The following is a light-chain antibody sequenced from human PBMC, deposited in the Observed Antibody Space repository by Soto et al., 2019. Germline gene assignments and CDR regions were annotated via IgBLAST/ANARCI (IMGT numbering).Light chain of an antibody. CDR3: QLYGSSIT. V-gene: IGKV3-20*01. Sequence: EIVLTQSPGTLSLSPGERATLSCRASQSVSNNYLAWYQQKPGQAPRLLRYGASTRATGIPDWFSGSGSGSGFTRTISRLEPEDFAVYYCQLYGSSITCGGANKVEI. J-gene: IGKJ4*01. CDR1: QSVSNNY. CDR2: GAS.